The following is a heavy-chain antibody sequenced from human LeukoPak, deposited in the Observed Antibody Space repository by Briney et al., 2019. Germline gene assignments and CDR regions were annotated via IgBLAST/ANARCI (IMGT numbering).Heavy chain of an antibody. J-gene: IGHJ4*02. CDR2: ISYDGSNK. V-gene: IGHV3-30*18. CDR1: GFTFSSYG. CDR3: AKGIVDYYDSSGPDY. Sequence: GGSLRLSCAASGFTFSSYGMHWVRQAPGKGLEWVAVISYDGSNKYYADSVKGRFTISRDNSKNTLYLQMNSLRAEDTAVYYCAKGIVDYYDSSGPDYWGQGTLVTVSS. D-gene: IGHD3-22*01.